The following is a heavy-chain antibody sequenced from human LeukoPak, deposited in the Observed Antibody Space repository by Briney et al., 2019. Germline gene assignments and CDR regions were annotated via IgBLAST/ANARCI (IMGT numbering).Heavy chain of an antibody. V-gene: IGHV4-59*01. CDR3: ARWYQRCAFDI. Sequence: SETLSLTCTASGGSISSYYWSWIRQPPGKGLEWIGYIYYSGSTNYNPSLKSRVTISVDTSKNQFSLKLSSVTAADTAVYYCARWYQRCAFDIWGQGTMVTVSS. CDR1: GGSISSYY. J-gene: IGHJ3*02. D-gene: IGHD1-14*01. CDR2: IYYSGST.